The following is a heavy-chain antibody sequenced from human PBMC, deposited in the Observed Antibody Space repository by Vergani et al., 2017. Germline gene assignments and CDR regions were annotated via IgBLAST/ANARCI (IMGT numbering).Heavy chain of an antibody. CDR1: GGTFSSYA. J-gene: IGHJ2*01. Sequence: QVQLVQSGAEVKKPGSSVKVSCKASGGTFSSYAISWVRQAPGQGLEWMGGINPIFGTANYAQQFQGRVTITADESTSTAYMELSSLRSEDTAVYYCARVYCSSTSCYIGIDWYFDLWGRGTLVTVSS. V-gene: IGHV1-69*01. D-gene: IGHD2-2*02. CDR2: INPIFGTA. CDR3: ARVYCSSTSCYIGIDWYFDL.